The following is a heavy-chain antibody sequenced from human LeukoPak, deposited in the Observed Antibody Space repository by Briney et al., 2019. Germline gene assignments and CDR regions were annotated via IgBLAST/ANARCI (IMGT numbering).Heavy chain of an antibody. CDR3: ASAYFYDGNRYFDY. V-gene: IGHV4-59*08. CDR2: IYYTGSP. D-gene: IGHD3-22*01. Sequence: SETLSLTCNVTGGSNTSYYWNWIRQPAGKGLEWIGYIYYTGSPNPNPSLKSRLTISLDTPKKHFSLKLSSVTAADTAIYYCASAYFYDGNRYFDYWGQGALVTVSS. J-gene: IGHJ4*02. CDR1: GGSNTSYY.